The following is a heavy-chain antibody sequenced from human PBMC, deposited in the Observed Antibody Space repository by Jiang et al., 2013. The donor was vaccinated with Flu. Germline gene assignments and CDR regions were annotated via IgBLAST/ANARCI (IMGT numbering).Heavy chain of an antibody. CDR1: GGSISSHY. Sequence: GPGLVKPSETLSLTCTVSGGSISSHYWSWIRQPPGKGLEWIGYIYYSGSTNYNPSLKSRVTISVDTSKNQFSLKLSSVTAADTAVYYCARDPIVDPLAGFDPWGQGTLVTVSS. CDR2: IYYSGST. D-gene: IGHD2-21*01. CDR3: ARDPIVDPLAGFDP. V-gene: IGHV4-59*11. J-gene: IGHJ5*02.